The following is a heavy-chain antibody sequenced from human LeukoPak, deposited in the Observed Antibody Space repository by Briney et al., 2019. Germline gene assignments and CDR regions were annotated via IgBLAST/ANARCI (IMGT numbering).Heavy chain of an antibody. CDR1: GGSFSGYY. CDR3: ARGYFVYHGMDV. CDR2: INHSGST. D-gene: IGHD2-21*01. Sequence: SETLSLTCAVYGGSFSGYYWSWIRQPPGKGLEWIGEINHSGSTNYNPSLKSRVTISVDTSKNQFSLKLSSVTAADTAVYYCARGYFVYHGMDVWGQGTTVTVSS. V-gene: IGHV4-34*01. J-gene: IGHJ6*02.